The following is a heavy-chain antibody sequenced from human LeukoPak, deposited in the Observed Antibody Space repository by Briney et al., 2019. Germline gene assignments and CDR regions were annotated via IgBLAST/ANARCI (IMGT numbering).Heavy chain of an antibody. Sequence: SETLSLTCTVSGGSISSSSYYWGWIRQPPGKGLEWIGSIYYSGSTYYNPSLKSRVTISVDTSKNQFSLKLSSVTAADTAVYYCARGGGAFGSLGYYYYMDVWGKGTTVTISS. V-gene: IGHV4-39*07. J-gene: IGHJ6*03. CDR2: IYYSGST. CDR3: ARGGGAFGSLGYYYYMDV. CDR1: GGSISSSSYY. D-gene: IGHD3-16*01.